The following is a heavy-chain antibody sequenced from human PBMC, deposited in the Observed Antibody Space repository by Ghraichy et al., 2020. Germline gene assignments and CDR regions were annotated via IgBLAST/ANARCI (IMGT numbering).Heavy chain of an antibody. Sequence: SETLSLTCAISGDSVSSNSAAWNWIRQSPSRGLEWLGRTYYRSKWYNDYAVSVKSRITINPDTSKNQFSLQLNSVTPEDTAVYYCARVMLGSSGWYSDDAFDIWGQGTMVTVSS. D-gene: IGHD6-19*01. V-gene: IGHV6-1*01. CDR2: TYYRSKWYN. CDR3: ARVMLGSSGWYSDDAFDI. J-gene: IGHJ3*02. CDR1: GDSVSSNSAA.